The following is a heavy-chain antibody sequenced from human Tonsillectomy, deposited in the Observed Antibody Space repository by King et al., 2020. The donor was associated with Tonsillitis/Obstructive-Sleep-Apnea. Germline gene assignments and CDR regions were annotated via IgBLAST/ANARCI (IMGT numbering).Heavy chain of an antibody. CDR3: AKEQYYYDSSSGSTDYMDV. J-gene: IGHJ6*03. CDR2: ISYDGSNK. Sequence: VQLVESGGGVVQPGRSLRLSCAASAPGFTFSSYGMHWVRQAPGKGLEWVAVISYDGSNKYYADSVKGRFTISRDNSKNTLFLQMNSLRDEDTAVYYCAKEQYYYDSSSGSTDYMDVWGKGTTITVSS. D-gene: IGHD3-22*01. CDR1: APGFTFSSYG. V-gene: IGHV3-30*18.